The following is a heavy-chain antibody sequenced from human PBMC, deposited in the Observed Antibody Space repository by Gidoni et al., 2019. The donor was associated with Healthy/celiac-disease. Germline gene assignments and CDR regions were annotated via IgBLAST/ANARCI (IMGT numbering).Heavy chain of an antibody. CDR2: IRISGSPI. V-gene: IGHV3-11*01. CDR3: ASDGGSSSWREVVAGGLDP. D-gene: IGHD6-13*01. CDR1: GFNCSEYD. Sequence: QVQLVESGGGLVKPGGSLRRHCAASGFNCSEYDMSWIGQAPGKGPEWFSYIRISGSPISYAVSVKGRFTISRDNATNSLYLHMNSLSAEDTAVYYCASDGGSSSWREVVAGGLDPWGQGTLVTVSS. J-gene: IGHJ5*02.